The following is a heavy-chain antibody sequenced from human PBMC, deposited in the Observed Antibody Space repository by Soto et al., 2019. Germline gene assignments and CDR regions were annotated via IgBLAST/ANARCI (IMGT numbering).Heavy chain of an antibody. J-gene: IGHJ5*02. CDR3: ASERGWDMNRAVAPMVRGVKNWFDP. D-gene: IGHD3-10*01. CDR1: GGSFSGYY. Sequence: SETLSLTCAVCGGSFSGYYWSWIRQPPGKGLEWIGEINHSGSTNYNPSLKSRVTISVDTSKNQFSLKLSSVTAADTAVYYCASERGWDMNRAVAPMVRGVKNWFDPWGQGTLVTVSS. CDR2: INHSGST. V-gene: IGHV4-34*01.